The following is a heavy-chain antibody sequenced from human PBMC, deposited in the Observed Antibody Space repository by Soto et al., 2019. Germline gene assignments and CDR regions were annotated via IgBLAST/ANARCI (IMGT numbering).Heavy chain of an antibody. CDR2: ISSGSTNI. D-gene: IGHD1-1*01. CDR3: ARELNAAGSVY. J-gene: IGHJ4*02. CDR1: GFTFSDFY. Sequence: QVQLVESGGGLVKPGGSLRLSCAASGFTFSDFYMSWIRQAPGKGLEWISYISSGSTNIFYADSVMGRFTVSRDTAKYSVYLQIDSLRAEYTAVKYCARELNAAGSVYWGQGTLVTAAS. V-gene: IGHV3-11*01.